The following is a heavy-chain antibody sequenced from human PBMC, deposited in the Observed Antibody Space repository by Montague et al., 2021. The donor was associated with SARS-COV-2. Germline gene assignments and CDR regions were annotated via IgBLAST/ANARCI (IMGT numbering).Heavy chain of an antibody. V-gene: IGHV4-61*02. CDR2: VYASGIT. Sequence: TLSLTCTVSGGSISSGSYYWSWIRQPAGKGLEWIGRVYASGITNYNPSLKSRVAISLDTSKNQFSMRLSSVTAADTALYYCIRDLAGVDSWGQGTLVTVSS. J-gene: IGHJ5*01. CDR1: GGSISSGSYY. CDR3: IRDLAGVDS.